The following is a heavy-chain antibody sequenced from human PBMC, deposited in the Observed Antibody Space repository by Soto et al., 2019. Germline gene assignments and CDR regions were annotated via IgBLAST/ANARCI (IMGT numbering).Heavy chain of an antibody. D-gene: IGHD6-6*01. Sequence: PGESLKISCKGSGYSFTSYWIGWVRQMPGKGLEWMGIIYPGDSDTRYSPSFQGQVTNSADKSSSTAYLQWSSLKASDTAMYYCARLQYSSSQNWFDPWGQGTLVTVSS. CDR1: GYSFTSYW. V-gene: IGHV5-51*01. CDR3: ARLQYSSSQNWFDP. CDR2: IYPGDSDT. J-gene: IGHJ5*02.